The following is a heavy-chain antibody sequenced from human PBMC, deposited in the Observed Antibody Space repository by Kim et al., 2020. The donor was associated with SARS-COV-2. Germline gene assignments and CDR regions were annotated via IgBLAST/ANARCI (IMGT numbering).Heavy chain of an antibody. J-gene: IGHJ4*02. Sequence: SVKVSCKASGGTFSSYAISWVRQAPGQGLEWMGGIIPIFGTANYAQKFQGRVTITADESTSTAYMELSSLRSEDTAVYYCASPRENLRYFDWAPLDYWGQGTLVTVSS. CDR2: IIPIFGTA. CDR3: ASPRENLRYFDWAPLDY. D-gene: IGHD3-9*01. CDR1: GGTFSSYA. V-gene: IGHV1-69*13.